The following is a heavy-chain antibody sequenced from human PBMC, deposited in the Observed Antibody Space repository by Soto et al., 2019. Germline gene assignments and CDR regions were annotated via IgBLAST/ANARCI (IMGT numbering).Heavy chain of an antibody. CDR3: AKGSSGWYERFDY. CDR1: GFTFSSHA. Sequence: PGGSLRLSCAASGFTFSSHAMIWVRQAPGKGLEWVSAISGSGGSTYYADSVKGRFTISRDNSKNTLYLQMNSLRAEDTAVYYCAKGSSGWYERFDYWGQGTLVTVSS. V-gene: IGHV3-23*01. D-gene: IGHD6-19*01. CDR2: ISGSGGST. J-gene: IGHJ4*02.